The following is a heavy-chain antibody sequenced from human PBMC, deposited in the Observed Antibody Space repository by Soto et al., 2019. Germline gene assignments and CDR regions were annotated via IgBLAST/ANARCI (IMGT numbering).Heavy chain of an antibody. V-gene: IGHV3-74*01. J-gene: IGHJ3*02. CDR1: GFTFSSYW. CDR2: INSDGSST. CDR3: ARDRTEIRFLEWLYKDRDAFDI. Sequence: EVQLVESGGGLVQPGGSLRLSCAASGFTFSSYWMHWVRQAPGKGLVWVSRINSDGSSTSYADSVKGRFTISRDNAKNXXYXQXISLRAEDTAVYYCARDRTEIRFLEWLYKDRDAFDIWGQGTMVTVSS. D-gene: IGHD3-3*01.